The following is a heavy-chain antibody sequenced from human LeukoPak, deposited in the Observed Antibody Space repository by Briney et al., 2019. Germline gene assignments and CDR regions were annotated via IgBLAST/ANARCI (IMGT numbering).Heavy chain of an antibody. CDR2: INPNSGGT. D-gene: IGHD1-26*01. CDR3: ARVRGNSGSYLVDY. Sequence: ASVKVSCKASGYTFTGYYMHWVRQAPGQGLEWMGRINPNSGGTNYAQKFQGRVTMTRDTSISTAYMELSRLRSDDTAEYYCARVRGNSGSYLVDYWGQGTLVTVSS. CDR1: GYTFTGYY. J-gene: IGHJ4*02. V-gene: IGHV1-2*06.